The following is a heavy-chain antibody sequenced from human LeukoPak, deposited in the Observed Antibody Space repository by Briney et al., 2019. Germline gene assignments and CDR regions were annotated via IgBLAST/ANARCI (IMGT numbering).Heavy chain of an antibody. V-gene: IGHV1-2*02. Sequence: ASVKVSCKASVYTFTGYYIHWVRQAPGQGLEWMGCIKTNSGDTNYAQKFQGRLTMTRDTSINTAYMELSSLRSDDTAVYYCGRGDKTFDPWGQGTLVTVSS. CDR2: IKTNSGDT. CDR3: GRGDKTFDP. J-gene: IGHJ5*02. CDR1: VYTFTGYY.